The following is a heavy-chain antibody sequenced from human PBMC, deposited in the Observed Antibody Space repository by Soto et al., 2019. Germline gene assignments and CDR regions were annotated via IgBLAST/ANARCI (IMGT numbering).Heavy chain of an antibody. V-gene: IGHV4-34*01. CDR3: ARRQWILPLLFDY. Sequence: QVHLQQWGAGLLKPSETLSLTCAVFNGSFNNYLWSWIRQPPGRGLEWSGEINHTGSTNYNPSLKRRVTISVDTSKKQFSLTQNSVTAADTAIYFYARRQWILPLLFDYWGQGILVTVSS. D-gene: IGHD5-18*01. J-gene: IGHJ4*03. CDR2: INHTGST. CDR1: NGSFNNYL.